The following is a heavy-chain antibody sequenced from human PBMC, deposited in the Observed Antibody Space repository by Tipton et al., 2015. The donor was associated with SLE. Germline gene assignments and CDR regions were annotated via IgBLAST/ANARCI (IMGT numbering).Heavy chain of an antibody. Sequence: TLSLTCAVYGGSFSGYYWSWIRQPPGKGLEWIGYIYTSGSTNYNPSLKSRVTISVDTSKNQFSLKLSSVTAADTAVYYCARKDFDSSGYYFDYWGQGTLVTVSS. CDR1: GGSFSGYY. J-gene: IGHJ4*02. CDR2: IYTSGST. CDR3: ARKDFDSSGYYFDY. D-gene: IGHD3-22*01. V-gene: IGHV4-4*08.